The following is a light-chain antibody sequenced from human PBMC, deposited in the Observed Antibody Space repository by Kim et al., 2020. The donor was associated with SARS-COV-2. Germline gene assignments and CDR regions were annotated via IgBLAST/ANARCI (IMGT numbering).Light chain of an antibody. V-gene: IGLV3-1*01. J-gene: IGLJ2*01. CDR2: QNT. CDR1: GNKD. Sequence: GNKDVSWYQQRPGQSPVLVIYQNTKRPSGIPDRFSGSNSGNTGTLTISGTQAVDEANYYCQVWDDYTVIFGGGTQLTV. CDR3: QVWDDYTVI.